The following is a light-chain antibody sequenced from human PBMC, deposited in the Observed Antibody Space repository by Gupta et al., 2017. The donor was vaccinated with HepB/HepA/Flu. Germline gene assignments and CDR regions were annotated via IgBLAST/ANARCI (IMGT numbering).Light chain of an antibody. CDR3: RQYHTHPLT. V-gene: IGKV1-33*01. J-gene: IGKJ4*01. CDR1: QDIRNH. CDR2: DAV. Sequence: DIQMTQSPSSLSASVGDRATIACQASQDIRNHLNWYHHKAGKAPKLLLSDAVNVQTGVPSRFSGSGSGIDFTITIIGLLPEEHATYSCRQYHTHPLTFGVGTRVEI.